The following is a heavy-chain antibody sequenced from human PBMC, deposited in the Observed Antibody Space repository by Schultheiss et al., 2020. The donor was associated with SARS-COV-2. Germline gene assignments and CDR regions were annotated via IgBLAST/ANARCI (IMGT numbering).Heavy chain of an antibody. J-gene: IGHJ5*02. CDR1: GYTFTSYD. V-gene: IGHV1-8*01. CDR2: MNPNSGKT. CDR3: ARLAGVNWFDP. D-gene: IGHD7-27*01. Sequence: ASVKVSCKASGYTFTSYDINWVRQATGQGLEWMGWMNPNSGKTGYAQKLQGRVTMTTDTSTSTAYMELRSLRSDDTAVYYCARLAGVNWFDPWGQGTLVTVSS.